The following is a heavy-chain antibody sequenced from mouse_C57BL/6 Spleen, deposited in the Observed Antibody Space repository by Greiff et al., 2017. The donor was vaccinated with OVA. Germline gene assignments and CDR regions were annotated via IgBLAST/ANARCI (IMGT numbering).Heavy chain of an antibody. J-gene: IGHJ2*01. V-gene: IGHV1-69*01. CDR1: GYTFTSYW. CDR2: IDPSDSYT. CDR3: ARYYGSSLWYFDY. Sequence: QVQLQQPGAELVMPGASVKLSCKASGYTFTSYWMHWVKQRPGQGLEWIGEIDPSDSYTNYNQKFKGKSTLPVDKSSSTAYMQLSSLTSEDSAVYYCARYYGSSLWYFDYWGQGTTLTVSS. D-gene: IGHD1-1*01.